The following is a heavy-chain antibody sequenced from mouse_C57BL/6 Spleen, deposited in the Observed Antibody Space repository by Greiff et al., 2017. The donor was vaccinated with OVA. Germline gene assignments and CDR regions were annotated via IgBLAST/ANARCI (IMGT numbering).Heavy chain of an antibody. CDR1: GYTFTSYW. CDR2: IDPSDSET. V-gene: IGHV1-52*01. Sequence: VQLQQPGAELVRPGSSVKLSCKASGYTFTSYWMHWVKQRPIQGLEWIGNIDPSDSETHYNQKFKDKATLTVDKSSSTAYMQLSSLTSEDSAVYYCASSADSSGDVAYWGQGTLVTVSA. CDR3: ASSADSSGDVAY. D-gene: IGHD3-2*02. J-gene: IGHJ3*01.